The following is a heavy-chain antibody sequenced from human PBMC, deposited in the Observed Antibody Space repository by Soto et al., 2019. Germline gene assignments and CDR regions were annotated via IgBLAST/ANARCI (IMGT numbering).Heavy chain of an antibody. J-gene: IGHJ4*02. V-gene: IGHV4-34*01. CDR1: GGSFSGHY. CDR3: ARGQDTMIVLVNLLQSYFDY. Sequence: KASETLSLTCAVYGGSFSGHYWSWIRQPPGKGLEWIGEINHSGSTNYNPSLKSRVTISIDASKNQFSLKLTSVTAADTAVYYCARGQDTMIVLVNLLQSYFDYWGQGTLVTVSS. CDR2: INHSGST. D-gene: IGHD3-22*01.